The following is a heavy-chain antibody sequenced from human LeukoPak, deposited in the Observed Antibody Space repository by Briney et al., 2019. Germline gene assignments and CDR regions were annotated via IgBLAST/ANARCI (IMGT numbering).Heavy chain of an antibody. Sequence: VASVKVSCKASGYIFNGYYIHWVRQAPGQGLEWMGWINPNSGGTNYAQKFQGRVTMTRDTSISTAYMELSRLRSDDTAVYYCARRGRLGFDYWGQGTLVTVSS. CDR1: GYIFNGYY. CDR3: ARRGRLGFDY. V-gene: IGHV1-2*02. CDR2: INPNSGGT. D-gene: IGHD3-16*01. J-gene: IGHJ4*02.